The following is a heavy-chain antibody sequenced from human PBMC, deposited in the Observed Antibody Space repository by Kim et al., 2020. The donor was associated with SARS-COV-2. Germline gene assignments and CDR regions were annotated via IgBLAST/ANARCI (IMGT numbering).Heavy chain of an antibody. CDR2: IIPIFGTA. CDR3: ASGAATPRYFDY. Sequence: SVKVSCKASGGTFSSYAISWVRQAPGQGLEWMGGIIPIFGTANYAQKFQGRVTITADESTSTAYMELSSLRSEDTAVYYCASGAATPRYFDYWGQGTLVTVSS. V-gene: IGHV1-69*13. D-gene: IGHD2-15*01. J-gene: IGHJ4*02. CDR1: GGTFSSYA.